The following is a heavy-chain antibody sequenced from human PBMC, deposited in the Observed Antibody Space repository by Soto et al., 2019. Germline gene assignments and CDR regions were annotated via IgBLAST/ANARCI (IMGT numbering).Heavy chain of an antibody. CDR2: IYKSART. D-gene: IGHD7-27*01. V-gene: IGHV4-30-4*08. Sequence: PSETLSLTCSVSGDSITNLDYFWAWIRQPPGQALEYIGYIYKSARTYYNPSFESRVAISVDTSKSQFSLNVTSVTAADTAVYFCSRGRYCLTGRCFPNWFDSWGQGALVTVSS. CDR1: GDSITNLDYF. J-gene: IGHJ5*01. CDR3: SRGRYCLTGRCFPNWFDS.